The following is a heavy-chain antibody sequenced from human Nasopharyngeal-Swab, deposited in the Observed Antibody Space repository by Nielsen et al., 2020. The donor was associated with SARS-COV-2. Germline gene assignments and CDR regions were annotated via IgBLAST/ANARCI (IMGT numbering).Heavy chain of an antibody. CDR1: GFTFSIYS. V-gene: IGHV3-48*02. CDR2: ISSSGATM. Sequence: ESLKISCATSGFTFSIYSMNWVRQAPGKGLEWVSYISSSGATMYYTDSVKGRFTISRDNVKHSLFLQMNSLRDDDTAVYYCAREGYCIDDHCSPLWGQGTLVTVSS. CDR3: AREGYCIDDHCSPL. D-gene: IGHD2-15*01. J-gene: IGHJ4*02.